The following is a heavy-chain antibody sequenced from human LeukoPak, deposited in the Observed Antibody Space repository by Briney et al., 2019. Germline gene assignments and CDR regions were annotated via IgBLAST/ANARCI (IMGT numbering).Heavy chain of an antibody. CDR2: IKQDGSQT. J-gene: IGHJ4*02. Sequence: GGSLRLSCAASGFTFSSYWMSWVRQAPGKGLEWVASIKQDGSQTLYLDSMKGRLTISRDNAKNSLYLQMNSLRAEDTAVYYCARESETYYDFWSGYYYGSDYWGQGTLVTVSS. V-gene: IGHV3-7*01. D-gene: IGHD3-3*01. CDR1: GFTFSSYW. CDR3: ARESETYYDFWSGYYYGSDY.